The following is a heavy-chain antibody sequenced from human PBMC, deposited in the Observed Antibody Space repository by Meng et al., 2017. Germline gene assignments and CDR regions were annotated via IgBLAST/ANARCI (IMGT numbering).Heavy chain of an antibody. CDR3: ARTRKYSGSYWGY. D-gene: IGHD1-26*01. Sequence: QWQLVRAGAEVKRPGDSVKVSCKASGYTFTGYYMHWVRQAPGQGLEWMGWINPNSGGTNYAQKFQGRVTMTRDTSISTAYMELSRLRSDDTAVYYCARTRKYSGSYWGYWGQGTLVTVSS. J-gene: IGHJ4*02. V-gene: IGHV1-2*02. CDR1: GYTFTGYY. CDR2: INPNSGGT.